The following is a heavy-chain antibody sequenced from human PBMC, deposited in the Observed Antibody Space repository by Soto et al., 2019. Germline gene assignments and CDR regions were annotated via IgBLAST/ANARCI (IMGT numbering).Heavy chain of an antibody. CDR2: IYYSGST. Sequence: ASETLSLTCTVSGGSISSYYWSWIRQPPGKGLEWIGYIYYSGSTNYNPSLKSRVTISVDTSKNQFSLKLSSVTAADTAVYYCARAVFLSGFGELLNYYSGMDVWGQGTTVTVSS. V-gene: IGHV4-59*01. CDR1: GGSISSYY. D-gene: IGHD3-10*01. J-gene: IGHJ6*02. CDR3: ARAVFLSGFGELLNYYSGMDV.